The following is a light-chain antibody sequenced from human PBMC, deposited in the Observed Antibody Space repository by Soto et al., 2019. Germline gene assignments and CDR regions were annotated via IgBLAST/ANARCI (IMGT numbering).Light chain of an antibody. V-gene: IGKV1-8*01. CDR3: QQYYSYPST. CDR2: AAS. CDR1: QGISSY. Sequence: AIRMTQSPSSFSASTGDRVTITCRASQGISSYLAWYQQKPGKAPKLLIYAASTLQSGVPSRFSGSGSGTGFTLTISCLQSEDFATYYCQQYYSYPSTFGGGTKVEIK. J-gene: IGKJ4*01.